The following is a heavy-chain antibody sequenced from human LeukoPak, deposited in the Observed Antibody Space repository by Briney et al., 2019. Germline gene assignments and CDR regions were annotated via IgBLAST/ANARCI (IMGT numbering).Heavy chain of an antibody. CDR2: IYTSGST. D-gene: IGHD6-19*01. J-gene: IGHJ4*02. CDR3: ARATPLAVAGNFDY. Sequence: SQTLSLTXTVSGGSISSGSYYWSWIRQPAGKGLEWIGRIYTSGSTNYNPSLKSRVTISVDTSKNQFSLKLSSVTAADTAVYYCARATPLAVAGNFDYWAREPWSPSPQ. CDR1: GGSISSGSYY. V-gene: IGHV4-61*02.